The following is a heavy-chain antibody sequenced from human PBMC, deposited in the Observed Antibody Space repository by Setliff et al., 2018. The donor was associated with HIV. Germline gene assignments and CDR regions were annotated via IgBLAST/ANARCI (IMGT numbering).Heavy chain of an antibody. Sequence: AGSLRLSCAASGFTFSTYWMSWVRQAPGKGLEWVANIKQDGSEKNYMDSVKGRFTISRDNAKNSLYLQMNSLRVEDTAVYYCATDCAVVGGTGSLDSWGQGTLVTVSS. CDR1: GFTFSTYW. D-gene: IGHD1-26*01. CDR3: ATDCAVVGGTGSLDS. CDR2: IKQDGSEK. V-gene: IGHV3-7*05. J-gene: IGHJ4*02.